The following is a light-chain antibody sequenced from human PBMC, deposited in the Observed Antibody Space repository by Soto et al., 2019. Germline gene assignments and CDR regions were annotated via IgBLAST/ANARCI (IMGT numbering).Light chain of an antibody. CDR1: QSLLHSSGYNY. J-gene: IGKJ2*01. CDR2: LVS. CDR3: MQDLQTPYT. Sequence: EIVMTQSPLSLPVTPGEPASISCRSSQSLLHSSGYNYLHWYLQKPGQSPQLLIYLVSTRASGVLDRFSGSGSGIDFTLKISRVEAEDVGVYYCMQDLQTPYTFGQGTKLEIK. V-gene: IGKV2-28*01.